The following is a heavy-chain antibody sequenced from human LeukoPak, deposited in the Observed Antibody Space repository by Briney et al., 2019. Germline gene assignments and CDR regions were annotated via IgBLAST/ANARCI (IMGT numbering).Heavy chain of an antibody. CDR1: GFSFSRYW. V-gene: IGHV3-7*04. CDR3: ARVADYDFLSGYYSPFDH. Sequence: GGSLRLSCAASGFSFSRYWMTWVCQAAGKGLEWVANIKGDESDDHYVASVRGRFTISRDNAKRSLYLQMNNLRAEDTGVYYCARVADYDFLSGYYSPFDHWGQGVLVIVSS. J-gene: IGHJ4*02. CDR2: IKGDESDD. D-gene: IGHD3-3*01.